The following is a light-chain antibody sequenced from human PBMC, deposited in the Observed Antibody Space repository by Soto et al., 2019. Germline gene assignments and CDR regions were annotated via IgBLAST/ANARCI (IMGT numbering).Light chain of an antibody. CDR2: GAS. V-gene: IGKV3-20*01. CDR1: QSVTSNY. CDR3: QHYVSPPIT. Sequence: EIVLTQSPGTLSLSPGERATLSCRASQSVTSNYLAWYQQKPGQAPRLLVYGASSRATGISDRFSGSGSGTDFTLTISRLEPEDFAVYYCQHYVSPPITFGQGTDWRL. J-gene: IGKJ5*01.